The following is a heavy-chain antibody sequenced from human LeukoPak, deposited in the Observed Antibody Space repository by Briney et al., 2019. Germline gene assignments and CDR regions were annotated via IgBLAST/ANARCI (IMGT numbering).Heavy chain of an antibody. CDR2: ISYDGNNK. D-gene: IGHD2-2*01. J-gene: IGHJ4*02. CDR3: ARARYCSSTSCIDY. V-gene: IGHV3-30*04. Sequence: GGSLRLSCAASGFTFSNYAMHWVRQAPGKGLEWVAVISYDGNNKYYADSVKGRFTISRDNSKNTLYLQMNSLRAEDTAVYYCARARYCSSTSCIDYWGQGTLVTVSS. CDR1: GFTFSNYA.